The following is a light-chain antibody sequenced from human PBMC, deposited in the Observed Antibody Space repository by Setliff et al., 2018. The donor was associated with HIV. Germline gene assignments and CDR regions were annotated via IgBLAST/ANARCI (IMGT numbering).Light chain of an antibody. CDR1: SIGTYNY. CDR2: DVN. CDR3: KTYTGSSPLYV. Sequence: QSALTQPASVSGSPGQSITISCTGTSIGTYNYVSWYQQHPGKAPKLMIYDVNERPSGISRRFSGSKSGNTAFLTISGLQAEDEADYYCKTYTGSSPLYVFGTGTKVTVL. J-gene: IGLJ1*01. V-gene: IGLV2-14*03.